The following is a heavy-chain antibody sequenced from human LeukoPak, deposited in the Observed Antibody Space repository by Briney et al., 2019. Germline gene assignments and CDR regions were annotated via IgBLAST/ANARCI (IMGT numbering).Heavy chain of an antibody. CDR3: ARDYGDYVKTVLYYFDY. CDR2: IKQDGSEK. V-gene: IGHV3-7*01. Sequence: GGSLGLSCAASGFTFSSYWMSWVRQAPGKGLEWVANIKQDGSEKYYVDSVKGRFTISRGNAKNSLYLQMNSLRAEDTAVYYCARDYGDYVKTVLYYFDYWGQGTLVSVSS. J-gene: IGHJ4*02. D-gene: IGHD4-17*01. CDR1: GFTFSSYW.